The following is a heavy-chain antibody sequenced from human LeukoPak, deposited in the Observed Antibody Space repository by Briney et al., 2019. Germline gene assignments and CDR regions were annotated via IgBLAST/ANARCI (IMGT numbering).Heavy chain of an antibody. CDR2: ISNTGGST. Sequence: PGGSLRLSCAASGFSFNTYAMSWVRQAPGKGLEWVSAISNTGGSTYYADSVKGRFTISRDNSKNTLYLQMNSLRAEDTAVYYCASHNTYDFWTIYYYYGMDVWGQGTTVTVSS. V-gene: IGHV3-23*01. CDR1: GFSFNTYA. J-gene: IGHJ6*02. D-gene: IGHD3-3*01. CDR3: ASHNTYDFWTIYYYYGMDV.